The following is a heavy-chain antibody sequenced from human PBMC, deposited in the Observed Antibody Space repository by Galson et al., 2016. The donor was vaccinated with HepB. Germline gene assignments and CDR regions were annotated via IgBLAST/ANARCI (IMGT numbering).Heavy chain of an antibody. J-gene: IGHJ4*02. CDR1: GFSFSSYA. V-gene: IGHV3-23*01. Sequence: SLRLSCAASGFSFSSYALRWVRRAPGKGLEWVSTISGGGGSTYYADSVKGRFTISRDNSKNTLFLQMSSLRAEDTAVYYCAKKTVELTAISYFNGFDYWGQGTLVTVSS. CDR2: ISGGGGST. CDR3: AKKTVELTAISYFNGFDY. D-gene: IGHD4-23*01.